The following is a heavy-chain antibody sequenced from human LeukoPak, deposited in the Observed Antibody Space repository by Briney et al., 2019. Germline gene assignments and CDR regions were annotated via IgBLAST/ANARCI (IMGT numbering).Heavy chain of an antibody. CDR1: GYTFTSYG. CDR3: ATTSLWFGELLSYYYGMDV. D-gene: IGHD3-10*01. Sequence: ASVKVSCKASGYTFTSYGISWVRQAPGKGLEWMGGFDPEDGETIYAQKFQGRVTMTEDTSTDTAYMELSSLRSEDTAVYYCATTSLWFGELLSYYYGMDVWGQGTTVTVSS. V-gene: IGHV1-24*01. CDR2: FDPEDGET. J-gene: IGHJ6*02.